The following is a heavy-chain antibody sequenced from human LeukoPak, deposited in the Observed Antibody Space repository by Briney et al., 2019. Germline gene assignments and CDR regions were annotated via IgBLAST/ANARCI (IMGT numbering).Heavy chain of an antibody. J-gene: IGHJ5*02. V-gene: IGHV3-23*01. CDR3: ARGGDPLYWFDP. CDR2: ISDSVTAT. Sequence: GSLRLSCAASGFTFSNSAMTWVRQAPGKGLEWVSLISDSVTATYYADSVKGRFTISRDNSMNTLDLQMNSLRPEDTAVYYCARGGDPLYWFDPWGQGTLVTVSS. D-gene: IGHD3-16*01. CDR1: GFTFSNSA.